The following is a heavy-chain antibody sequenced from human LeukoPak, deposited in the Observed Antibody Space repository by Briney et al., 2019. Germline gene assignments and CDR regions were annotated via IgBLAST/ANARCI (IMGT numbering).Heavy chain of an antibody. Sequence: GGSLRLSCAASGFTFSGYGMHWVRQAPGKGLEWVAFLRYDGSNTYYADSVKGRFTISRDNSKNTLYLQMNSLRAEDTAVYYCVRVATILDYFDYWGQGTLVTVSS. CDR2: LRYDGSNT. D-gene: IGHD5-12*01. CDR3: VRVATILDYFDY. V-gene: IGHV3-30*02. J-gene: IGHJ4*02. CDR1: GFTFSGYG.